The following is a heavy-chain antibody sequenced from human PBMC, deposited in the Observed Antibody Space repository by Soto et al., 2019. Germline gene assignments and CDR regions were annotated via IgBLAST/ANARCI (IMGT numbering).Heavy chain of an antibody. D-gene: IGHD6-13*01. J-gene: IGHJ5*02. CDR2: INYGGAT. Sequence: SETLSLTCAVYNGPFSGYYWTWIRQSPGGGLEWIGEINYGGATKYNSSLKSRVAISLDTSKSQFSLNLTSVTAADTAVYYCARGVLSSSWYNWFDTWGQGTLVTVS. V-gene: IGHV4-34*01. CDR1: NGPFSGYY. CDR3: ARGVLSSSWYNWFDT.